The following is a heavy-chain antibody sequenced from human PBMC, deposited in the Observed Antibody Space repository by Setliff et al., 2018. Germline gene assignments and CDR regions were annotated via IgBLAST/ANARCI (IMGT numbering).Heavy chain of an antibody. J-gene: IGHJ6*02. D-gene: IGHD6-13*01. CDR1: GFTFSSYS. V-gene: IGHV3-21*01. CDR2: ISSSSSYI. Sequence: GGSLRLSCAASGFTFSSYSMNWVRQAPGKGLEWVSSISSSSSYIYYADSVKGRFTISRDNAKNSLYLQMNSLRAEDTAVYYCARDSNSSSWYIPMYYYYGMDVWGQGTTVTVSS. CDR3: ARDSNSSSWYIPMYYYYGMDV.